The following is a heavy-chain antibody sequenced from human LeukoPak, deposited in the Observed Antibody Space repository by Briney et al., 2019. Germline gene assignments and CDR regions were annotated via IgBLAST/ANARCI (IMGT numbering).Heavy chain of an antibody. CDR2: INHSGST. CDR1: GGSFSGYY. Sequence: SETLSLTCAVYGGSFSGYYWSWIRQPPGKGLEWIGEINHSGSTNYNPSPKSRVTVSVDTSKNQFSLKLSSVTAADTAVHYCASRRITMVRGVIRPPAGYYGMDVWGQGTTVTVSS. D-gene: IGHD3-10*01. CDR3: ASRRITMVRGVIRPPAGYYGMDV. J-gene: IGHJ6*02. V-gene: IGHV4-34*01.